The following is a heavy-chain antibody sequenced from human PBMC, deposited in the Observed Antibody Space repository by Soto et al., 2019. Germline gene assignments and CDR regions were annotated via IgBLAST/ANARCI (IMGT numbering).Heavy chain of an antibody. D-gene: IGHD1-1*01. CDR3: ARRRPGVLERPHQDQYWYFDL. V-gene: IGHV1-69*01. J-gene: IGHJ2*01. Sequence: QGQLVQSGAEVKKPGSSVKVSCKASGGTFSSYAISWVRQAPGQGLEWMGGIIPIYGTANYAQKFQGRVTITADESTSTDYMELSRLRSEATAVYYCARRRPGVLERPHQDQYWYFDLWGRGTLVPVSS. CDR2: IIPIYGTA. CDR1: GGTFSSYA.